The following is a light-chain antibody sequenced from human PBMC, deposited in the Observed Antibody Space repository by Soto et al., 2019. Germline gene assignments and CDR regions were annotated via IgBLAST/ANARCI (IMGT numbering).Light chain of an antibody. Sequence: QSVLTQPPSASGSPGQSVTISCTGTSSDVGRYNYVSWYQHHPGKGPKLIFYEVSKRPSGVPDRFSGSKSGNTASLTVSGLQAEDEADYYCSSFAGSNTVFGGGTKLTVL. CDR3: SSFAGSNTV. V-gene: IGLV2-8*01. J-gene: IGLJ2*01. CDR2: EVS. CDR1: SSDVGRYNY.